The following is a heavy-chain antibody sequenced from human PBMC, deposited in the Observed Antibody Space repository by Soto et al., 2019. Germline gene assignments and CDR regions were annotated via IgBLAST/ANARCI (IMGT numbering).Heavy chain of an antibody. CDR1: GFSLSTSGVG. V-gene: IGHV2-5*02. Sequence: SGPTLVNPTQTLTLTCTFSGFSLSTSGVGVGWIRQPPGKALEWLALIYWDDDKRYSPSLKSRLTITKDTSKNQVVLTMTNMDPVDTATYYCAHTSFHDYGDYLSSWFDPWGQGTLVTAPQ. CDR2: IYWDDDK. CDR3: AHTSFHDYGDYLSSWFDP. D-gene: IGHD4-17*01. J-gene: IGHJ5*02.